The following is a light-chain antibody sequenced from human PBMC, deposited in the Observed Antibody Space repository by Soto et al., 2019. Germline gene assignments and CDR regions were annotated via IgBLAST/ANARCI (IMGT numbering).Light chain of an antibody. J-gene: IGLJ3*02. CDR3: SSYAGGTTFVV. Sequence: QSVLTQPPSASGSPGQSVTISCTGTSSDVGGYKYVSWYQQHPGKAPKLIIYEGTKRPSGTSNRFSGSKSGNTASLTISGLQAEDEADYYCSSYAGGTTFVVFGGGTKVTVL. CDR1: SSDVGGYKY. V-gene: IGLV2-23*03. CDR2: EGT.